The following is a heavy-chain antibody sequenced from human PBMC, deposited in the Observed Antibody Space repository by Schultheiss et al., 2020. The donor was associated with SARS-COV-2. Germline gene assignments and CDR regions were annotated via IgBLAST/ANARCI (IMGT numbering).Heavy chain of an antibody. CDR2: ISYDGSNK. CDR3: AKGVRWDYYYALDV. J-gene: IGHJ6*02. CDR1: GFTVSSNY. D-gene: IGHD4-23*01. Sequence: GGSLRLSCAASGFTVSSNYMSWVRQAPGKGLEWVAIISYDGSNKYYADSVKGRFTISRDNSKNTLYLQMNSLRAEDTAVYYCAKGVRWDYYYALDVWGQGTTVTVSS. V-gene: IGHV3-30*18.